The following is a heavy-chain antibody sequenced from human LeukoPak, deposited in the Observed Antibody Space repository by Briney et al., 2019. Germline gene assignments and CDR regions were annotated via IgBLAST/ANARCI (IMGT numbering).Heavy chain of an antibody. V-gene: IGHV3-23*01. Sequence: PGGSLRLSCAASGFTFSSYAMSWVRQAPGKGLEWVSAISGSGGSTYYADSVKGRFTISRVNSKNTLYLKMNSLRAEDTAVYYCAKDEHIVVVTGSEYFQHWGQGTLVTVSS. CDR2: ISGSGGST. CDR1: GFTFSSYA. CDR3: AKDEHIVVVTGSEYFQH. J-gene: IGHJ1*01. D-gene: IGHD2-21*02.